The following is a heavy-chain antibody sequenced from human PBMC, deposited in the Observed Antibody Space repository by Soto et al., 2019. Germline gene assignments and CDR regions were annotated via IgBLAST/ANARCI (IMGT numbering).Heavy chain of an antibody. CDR2: IRSKANSYAT. CDR3: TSGYDYRSWPYYYYGMDV. J-gene: IGHJ6*02. D-gene: IGHD5-12*01. Sequence: EVQLVESGGGLVQPGGSLKLSCAASGFTFSGSAMHWVRQASGKGLEWVGRIRSKANSYATAYAVSVKGRFTISRDDSKNTAYLQMNSLKTEDTAVYYCTSGYDYRSWPYYYYGMDVWGQGTTVTVSS. CDR1: GFTFSGSA. V-gene: IGHV3-73*02.